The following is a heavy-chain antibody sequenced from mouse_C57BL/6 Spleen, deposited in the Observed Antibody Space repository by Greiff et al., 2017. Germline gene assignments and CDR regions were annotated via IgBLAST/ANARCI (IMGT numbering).Heavy chain of an antibody. CDR1: GYTFTSYW. CDR2: INPRNGGT. J-gene: IGHJ4*01. Sequence: QVQLQQPGTELVKPGASVKLSCKASGYTFTSYWMHWVKQRPGQGLEWIGNINPRNGGTNYNEKFKSKATLTVDKSSSTAYMQLSSLTSEDSAVYYCARWRLEDYAMDYWGQGTSVTVSS. V-gene: IGHV1-53*01. CDR3: ARWRLEDYAMDY. D-gene: IGHD2-2*01.